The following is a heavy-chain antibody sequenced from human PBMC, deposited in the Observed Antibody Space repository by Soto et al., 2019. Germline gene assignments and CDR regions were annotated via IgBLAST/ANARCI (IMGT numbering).Heavy chain of an antibody. CDR2: ISSSSSYI. CDR1: EFTFGTYS. V-gene: IGHV3-21*01. D-gene: IGHD2-2*01. J-gene: IGHJ6*02. Sequence: EVQLVESGGGLVKPGGSLRLSCAASEFTFGTYSMNWVRQAPGKGLEWLSTISSSSSYIYYADSLKGRFTISRDNAKNSLYLQMNSLRAEDTAVYYCARGEVVAPSSIGGPMDVWGQGTTVTVSS. CDR3: ARGEVVAPSSIGGPMDV.